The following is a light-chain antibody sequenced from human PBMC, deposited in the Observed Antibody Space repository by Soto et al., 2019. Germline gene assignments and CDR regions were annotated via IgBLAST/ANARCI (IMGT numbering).Light chain of an antibody. CDR2: SAS. CDR1: KDISSS. V-gene: IGKV1D-12*01. J-gene: IGKJ1*01. Sequence: RVTQSPSSVSASVGDRVTITCQTSKDISSSAAWNQQKPGKAPNLLIFSASALHRGVPPRFSGSGSGTTFTLTVSSLQPEDFATYYCQQADSFPWTFGKGTRVEIK. CDR3: QQADSFPWT.